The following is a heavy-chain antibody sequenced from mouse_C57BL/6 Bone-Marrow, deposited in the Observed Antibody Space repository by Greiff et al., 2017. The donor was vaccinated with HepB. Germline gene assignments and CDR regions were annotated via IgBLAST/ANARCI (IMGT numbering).Heavy chain of an antibody. CDR2: IYPGDGDT. J-gene: IGHJ2*01. CDR3: ARGVAPRHFDY. V-gene: IGHV1-80*01. Sequence: QVQLQQSGAELVKPGASVKISCKASGYAFSSYWMNWVKQRPGKGLELIGQIYPGDGDTNYNGKFKGKATLTADKSSSTAYMQLSSLTSEDSAVYFWARGVAPRHFDYWGQGTTLTVSS. D-gene: IGHD1-1*01. CDR1: GYAFSSYW.